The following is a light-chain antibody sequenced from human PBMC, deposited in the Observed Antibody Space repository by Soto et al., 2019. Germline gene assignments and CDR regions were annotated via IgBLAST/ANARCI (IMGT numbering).Light chain of an antibody. CDR2: EGS. Sequence: QSALTRPASVSGSPGQSITISCTGSRSDIGSYKFVSWYQQHPGKAPTLIIYEGSERPSGVSDRFSGSKSGNTASLTISGLQAEDEADYFCCSYAGGSNVFGAGTKV. CDR3: CSYAGGSNV. CDR1: RSDIGSYKF. V-gene: IGLV2-23*03. J-gene: IGLJ1*01.